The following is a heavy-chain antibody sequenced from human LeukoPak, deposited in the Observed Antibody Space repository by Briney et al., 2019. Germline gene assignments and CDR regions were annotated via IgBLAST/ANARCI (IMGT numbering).Heavy chain of an antibody. CDR1: GFTFSSYE. CDR2: ISSSSTYI. D-gene: IGHD2-2*02. V-gene: IGHV3-21*04. CDR3: AMKAVPRPRLYDAFDF. J-gene: IGHJ3*01. Sequence: GGSLRLSCAASGFTFSSYEMNWVRQAPGKGLEWVSSISSSSTYIYYRDSVKGRFTISRDNSKNTLYLQMNSLRADDTAVYYCAMKAVPRPRLYDAFDFWGQGTVVTVSS.